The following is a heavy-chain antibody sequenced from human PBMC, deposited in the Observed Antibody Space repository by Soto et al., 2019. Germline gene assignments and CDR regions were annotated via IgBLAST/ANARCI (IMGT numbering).Heavy chain of an antibody. V-gene: IGHV4-59*12. CDR2: IYYSGST. CDR1: GGSISSYY. J-gene: IGHJ4*02. Sequence: SETLSLTCTVSGGSISSYYWSWIRQPPGKGLEWIGYIYYSGSTNYNPSLKSRFTISVDTSKNQFSLKLSSVTAADTAVYYCARDAGGWGYSYGFDYWGQGTLVTVSS. D-gene: IGHD5-18*01. CDR3: ARDAGGWGYSYGFDY.